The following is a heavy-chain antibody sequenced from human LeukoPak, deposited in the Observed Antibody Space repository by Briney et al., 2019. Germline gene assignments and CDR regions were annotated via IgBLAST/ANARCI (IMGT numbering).Heavy chain of an antibody. CDR3: VRVGGRSSIGGDC. CDR1: GFTFSTNW. D-gene: IGHD3-10*01. Sequence: PGGSLRLSCAASGFTFSTNWMHWVRQAPGTGLVWVSRIKSDGSNSNYADCVKGRFTISRDNAKNTLYLQMNSLRAEDTAVYHCVRVGGRSSIGGDCWGQGTLVTVSS. V-gene: IGHV3-74*01. J-gene: IGHJ4*02. CDR2: IKSDGSNS.